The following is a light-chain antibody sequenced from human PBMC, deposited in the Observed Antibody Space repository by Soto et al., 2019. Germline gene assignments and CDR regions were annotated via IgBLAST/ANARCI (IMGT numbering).Light chain of an antibody. CDR3: SSYAGGNIVL. Sequence: QSALTQPPSASGSPGQSVTISCTGTSNDVGGYNYVSWYQQHPGIAPKLMIYEVTKRPSGVPNRFSGSKSGNTASLTVSGLRTEDEADYYCSSYAGGNIVLFGGGTKLTVL. CDR1: SNDVGGYNY. J-gene: IGLJ2*01. V-gene: IGLV2-8*01. CDR2: EVT.